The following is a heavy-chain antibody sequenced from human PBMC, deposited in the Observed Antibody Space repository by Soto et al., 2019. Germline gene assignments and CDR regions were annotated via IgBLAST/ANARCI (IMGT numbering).Heavy chain of an antibody. Sequence: QVKLVQSGTEVKKPGASMKVSCKASGYSFATSGISCVRQATGQGLEWMGWISAYNGNTNYDQKLQDRIIMTTDTSTSTAYLELRSLRSGDTAVYYCARAGQYYDSSGYADWGKGHLVTV. CDR3: ARAGQYYDSSGYAD. D-gene: IGHD3-22*01. J-gene: IGHJ4*02. CDR1: GYSFATSG. CDR2: ISAYNGNT. V-gene: IGHV1-18*01.